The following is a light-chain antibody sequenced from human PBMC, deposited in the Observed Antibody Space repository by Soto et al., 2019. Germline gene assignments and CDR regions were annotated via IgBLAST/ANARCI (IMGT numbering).Light chain of an antibody. CDR3: QQYGSSPPIT. CDR1: QSVSSNY. V-gene: IGKV3-20*01. J-gene: IGKJ5*01. CDR2: GAS. Sequence: EIGLTQSPGTLSLSPGERATLSCRASQSVSSNYLAWYQQKPGQAPRLLMYGASSRATGIPDRFSGSGSGTDFTLTISRLEPEDFAVYYCQQYGSSPPITFGQGTRLEIK.